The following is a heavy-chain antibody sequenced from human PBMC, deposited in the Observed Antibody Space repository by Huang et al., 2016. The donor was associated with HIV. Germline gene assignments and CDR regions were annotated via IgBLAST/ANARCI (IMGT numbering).Heavy chain of an antibody. CDR1: GGTFSSYA. V-gene: IGHV1-69*01. J-gene: IGHJ4*02. D-gene: IGHD3-22*01. CDR3: ARVESRRYYDSSGYYY. CDR2: IIPICGTA. Sequence: QVQLVQSGAEVKKPGSSVKVSCKASGGTFSSYAISWVRQAPGQGLEWMGGIIPICGTANYAPKFQGRVTITADESTSTAYMELSSLRSEDTAVYYCARVESRRYYDSSGYYYWGQGTLVTVSS.